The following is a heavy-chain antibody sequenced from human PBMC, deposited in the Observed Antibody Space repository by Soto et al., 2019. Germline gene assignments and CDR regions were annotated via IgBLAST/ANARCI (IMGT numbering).Heavy chain of an antibody. Sequence: QVQLVQSGAEVKKPGASVKVSCKASGYTFTSYAMHWVRQAPGQRLEWMGWINAGNGNTKYSQKFQGRVTITRDTSASTAYMERSSLRSEDTAVYYCARAVGATSSYYFDYWGQGTLVTVSS. J-gene: IGHJ4*02. D-gene: IGHD1-26*01. V-gene: IGHV1-3*01. CDR3: ARAVGATSSYYFDY. CDR1: GYTFTSYA. CDR2: INAGNGNT.